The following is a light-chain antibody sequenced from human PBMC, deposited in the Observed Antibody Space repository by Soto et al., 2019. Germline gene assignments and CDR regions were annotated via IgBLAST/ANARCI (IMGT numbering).Light chain of an antibody. CDR1: SSDVGSYNL. J-gene: IGLJ1*01. V-gene: IGLV2-23*01. Sequence: QSVLTQTASVSGSPGQSITISCTGTSSDVGSYNLVSWYQQHPGKAPKLMIYEGSKRPSGVSNRFSGSKSGNTASLTISGLQAEDEADYYCCSYAGSSPYVFGTGTKVTVL. CDR2: EGS. CDR3: CSYAGSSPYV.